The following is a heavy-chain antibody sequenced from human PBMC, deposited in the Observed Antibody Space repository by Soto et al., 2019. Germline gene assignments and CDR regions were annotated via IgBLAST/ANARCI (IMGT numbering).Heavy chain of an antibody. V-gene: IGHV1-18*01. CDR2: ISAYNGNT. D-gene: IGHD4-17*01. Sequence: VNRYWKTSGYTFTSYGISRVRQAPGQGLEWMGWISAYNGNTNYAQKLQGRVTMTTDTSTSTAYMELRSLRSDDTAVYYCALYGAKKTDAFDIWGQGTMVTVSS. J-gene: IGHJ3*02. CDR3: ALYGAKKTDAFDI. CDR1: GYTFTSYG.